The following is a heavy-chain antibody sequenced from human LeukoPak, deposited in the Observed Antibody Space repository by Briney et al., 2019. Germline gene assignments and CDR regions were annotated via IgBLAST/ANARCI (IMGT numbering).Heavy chain of an antibody. CDR3: VREGGYGILGY. CDR1: RDSVSSNSAA. CDR2: TYYRSKWYN. D-gene: IGHD5-18*01. V-gene: IGHV6-1*01. Sequence: SQTLSLTCAISRDSVSSNSAAWNWFRQSPSRGLEWLGRTYYRSKWYNDYAVSVKSRITISPDTSKNQFSLQLNSVTPEDTAVYYCVREGGYGILGYWAQGTLVTVSS. J-gene: IGHJ4*02.